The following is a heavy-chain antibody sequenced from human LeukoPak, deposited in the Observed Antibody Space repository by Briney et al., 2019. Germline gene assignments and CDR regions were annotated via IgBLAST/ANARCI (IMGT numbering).Heavy chain of an antibody. CDR2: ISSSSSYT. J-gene: IGHJ3*02. CDR1: GFTFSDYY. D-gene: IGHD4-17*01. V-gene: IGHV3-11*06. Sequence: GGSLRLSCAASGFTFSDYYMSWIRQAPGKGLEWVSYISSSSSYTNYADSVKGRFTISRDNAKNSLYLQMNSLSAEDTAVYYCARVGLRDAFDIWGQGTMVTVSS. CDR3: ARVGLRDAFDI.